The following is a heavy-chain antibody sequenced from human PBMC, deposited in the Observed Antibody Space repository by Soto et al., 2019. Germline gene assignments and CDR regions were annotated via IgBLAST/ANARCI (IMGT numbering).Heavy chain of an antibody. D-gene: IGHD6-19*01. CDR3: ARANEQWALPGTDNAFDV. Sequence: QVQLVQSGAEVKTPGASVNVSCKASGYTFSNYGLSWVRQAPGQGLEWMGWISVYNGNTNYAQKVQGRVTMTTDTSTNTVYMELRSLRVDATAIYYCARANEQWALPGTDNAFDVWGQGTPITVSA. V-gene: IGHV1-18*01. CDR1: GYTFSNYG. J-gene: IGHJ3*01. CDR2: ISVYNGNT.